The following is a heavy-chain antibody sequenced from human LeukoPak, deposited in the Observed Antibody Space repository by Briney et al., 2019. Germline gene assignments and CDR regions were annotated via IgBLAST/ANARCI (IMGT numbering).Heavy chain of an antibody. CDR2: IIPIFGTA. CDR1: GGTFSSYA. J-gene: IGHJ4*02. CDR3: ASPEDPSSQYYFDY. V-gene: IGHV1-69*05. Sequence: VASVKVSCKASGGTFSSYAISWVRQAPGQGLEWMGGIIPIFGTANYAQKFQGRVTITTDESTSTAYMELSSLRSEDTAVYYCASPEDPSSQYYFDYWGQGTLVTVSS.